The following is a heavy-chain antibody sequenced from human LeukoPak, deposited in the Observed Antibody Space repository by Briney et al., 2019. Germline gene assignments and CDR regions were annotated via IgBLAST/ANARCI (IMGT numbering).Heavy chain of an antibody. D-gene: IGHD4-17*01. J-gene: IGHJ4*02. CDR3: ARDDYGDYYFDY. CDR2: IDSDGSNT. V-gene: IGHV3-74*01. CDR1: GFTFSSYW. Sequence: GGSLRLSCAASGFTFSSYWMHWVRQAPGKGLVWVSRIDSDGSNTNYADSVKGRFTVARDNAKNTLYLQMNSLRAEDTAVYYCARDDYGDYYFDYWGQGTLVTVSS.